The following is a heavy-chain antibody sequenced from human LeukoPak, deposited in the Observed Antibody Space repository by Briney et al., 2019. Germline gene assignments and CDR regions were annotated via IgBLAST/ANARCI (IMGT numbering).Heavy chain of an antibody. D-gene: IGHD3-22*01. CDR3: ARARHYDSSGHVSGMDY. V-gene: IGHV1-18*01. Sequence: ASVKVSCKASGYTFPTYGLTWVGQAPGQGLEWMGWISPYNGNTNYAQKLQGRVTMTKDTSTSTAYMELRSLRSDDTAVYYCARARHYDSSGHVSGMDYWGQGTLVTVSS. J-gene: IGHJ4*02. CDR1: GYTFPTYG. CDR2: ISPYNGNT.